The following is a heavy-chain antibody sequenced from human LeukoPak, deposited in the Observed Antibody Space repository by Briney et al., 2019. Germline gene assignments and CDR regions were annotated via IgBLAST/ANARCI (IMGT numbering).Heavy chain of an antibody. CDR3: ARGAYMFDY. V-gene: IGHV3-7*04. CDR1: GFTFSSYW. CDR2: IKQDGSEK. J-gene: IGHJ4*02. Sequence: PGGSLILSCAASGFTFSSYWMSWVRQAPGKGLEWVANIKQDGSEKYYVDSVKGRFTISRDNAKKSLYLQMNSLRGEDTAVYYCARGAYMFDYWGQGTLVTDSS. D-gene: IGHD3-16*01.